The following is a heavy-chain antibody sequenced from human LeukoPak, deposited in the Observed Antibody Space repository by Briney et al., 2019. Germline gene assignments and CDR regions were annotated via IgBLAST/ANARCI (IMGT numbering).Heavy chain of an antibody. J-gene: IGHJ4*02. CDR1: GGSFSGYY. CDR2: INHSGST. V-gene: IGHV4-34*01. CDR3: ARHDSAWLSHMY. D-gene: IGHD6-19*01. Sequence: SETLSLTCAVYGGSFSGYYWSWIRQPPGKGLEWIGEINHSGSTNYNPSLKSRVTISVDTSKNQFSLKLSSVTAADTAVYYCARHDSAWLSHMYWGQGTLVTVSS.